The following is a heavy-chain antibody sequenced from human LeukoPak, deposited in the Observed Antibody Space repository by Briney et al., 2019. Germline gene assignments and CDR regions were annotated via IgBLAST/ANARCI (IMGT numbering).Heavy chain of an antibody. Sequence: SETLSLTCTVSGGSVSSGSYYWSWIRQPPGKGLEWIGYIYYSGSTNYNPSLKSRVTKSVDTSKNQFSLKLSSVTAADTAVYYCARGLPKAVFGMVIEDWGQGTLVTVSS. CDR3: ARGLPKAVFGMVIED. V-gene: IGHV4-61*01. J-gene: IGHJ1*01. D-gene: IGHD3-3*01. CDR1: GGSVSSGSYY. CDR2: IYYSGST.